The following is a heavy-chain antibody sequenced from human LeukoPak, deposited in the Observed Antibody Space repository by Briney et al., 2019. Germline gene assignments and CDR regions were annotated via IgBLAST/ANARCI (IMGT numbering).Heavy chain of an antibody. CDR1: GGSISSGGYS. D-gene: IGHD3-22*01. V-gene: IGHV4-30-2*01. CDR2: IYHSRST. CDR3: ARTALGDSSGYYIGGFDY. Sequence: SQTLSLTCAVSGGSISSGGYSWSWIRQPPGKGLEWIGYIYHSRSTYYNPSLKSRVTISVDRSKNQFSLKLSSVTAADTAVYYCARTALGDSSGYYIGGFDYWGQGTLVTVSS. J-gene: IGHJ4*02.